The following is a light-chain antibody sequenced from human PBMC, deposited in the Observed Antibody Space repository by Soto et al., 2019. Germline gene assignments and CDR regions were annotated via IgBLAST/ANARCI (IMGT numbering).Light chain of an antibody. CDR2: EVS. CDR3: SSYTSSSTVV. J-gene: IGLJ2*01. CDR1: SSDVGGYKY. Sequence: QSALTQPASVSGSPGQSITISCTGTSSDVGGYKYVSWYQQHPGKAPKVMIYEVSNRPSGVSNRVSGSKSGNTASLTISGLQAEDEADYYCSSYTSSSTVVFGGGTKLAVL. V-gene: IGLV2-14*01.